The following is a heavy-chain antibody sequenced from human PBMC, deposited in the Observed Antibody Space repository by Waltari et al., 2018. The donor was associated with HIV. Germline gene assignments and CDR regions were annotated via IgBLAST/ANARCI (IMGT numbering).Heavy chain of an antibody. J-gene: IGHJ4*02. V-gene: IGHV4-39*02. Sequence: QLQLQESGPGLVKPSETLSLTCTVSGDSISSSTYYWGWVRQPPGKGLEWIGSVHHSGSTSSNPSHKSRVTISVDTSNNQFSLKLTSVTAADTAVFYCAREWRATSWYQGGFDYWGQGTLVTVSS. CDR1: GDSISSSTYY. CDR3: AREWRATSWYQGGFDY. D-gene: IGHD1-20*01. CDR2: VHHSGST.